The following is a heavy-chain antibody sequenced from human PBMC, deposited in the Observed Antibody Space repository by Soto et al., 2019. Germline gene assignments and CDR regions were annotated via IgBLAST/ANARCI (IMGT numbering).Heavy chain of an antibody. Sequence: SSETLSLTCTVSGGSISSYYWSWIRQPPGKGLEWIGYIYYSGSTNYNPSLKSRVTISVDTSKNQFSLKLSSVTAADTAVYYCAREVQGYSSGWYFRRFDYWGQGTLVTVSS. D-gene: IGHD6-19*01. CDR1: GGSISSYY. CDR3: AREVQGYSSGWYFRRFDY. J-gene: IGHJ4*02. V-gene: IGHV4-59*01. CDR2: IYYSGST.